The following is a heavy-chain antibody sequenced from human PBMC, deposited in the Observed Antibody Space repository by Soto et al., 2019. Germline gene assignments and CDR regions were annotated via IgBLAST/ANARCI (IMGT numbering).Heavy chain of an antibody. D-gene: IGHD2-2*01. CDR3: ARAHTDNIVVVPAAMPVRYYYYGMDV. J-gene: IGHJ6*04. Sequence: QVQLVQSGAEVKKPGSSVKVSCQASVGTFSSYAISWVRQAPGQGLEWMGGIIPIFGTANYAQKFQGRGKMTADESTSTAYMELSSLRSEDTAVYYCARAHTDNIVVVPAAMPVRYYYYGMDVWGEGTTVTVSS. CDR2: IIPIFGTA. V-gene: IGHV1-69*01. CDR1: VGTFSSYA.